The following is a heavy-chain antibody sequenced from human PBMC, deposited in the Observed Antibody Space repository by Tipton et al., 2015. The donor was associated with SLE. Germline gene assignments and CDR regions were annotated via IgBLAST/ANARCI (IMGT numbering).Heavy chain of an antibody. J-gene: IGHJ3*02. CDR3: VRDRIAAVPGAFDI. D-gene: IGHD6-13*01. V-gene: IGHV4-28*03. Sequence: TLSLTCAVSGGSISSSNWWGWIRQPPGKGLEWIGYIYYSGSTYYNPSLKSRVTISVDTSKNQFSLKLSSVTAADTAVYYCVRDRIAAVPGAFDIWGQGTMVTVSS. CDR2: IYYSGST. CDR1: GGSISSSNW.